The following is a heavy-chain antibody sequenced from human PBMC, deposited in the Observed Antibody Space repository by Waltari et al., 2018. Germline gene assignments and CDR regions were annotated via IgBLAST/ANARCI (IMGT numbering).Heavy chain of an antibody. CDR3: AREADSGSYSVDY. CDR2: INPNSGGT. D-gene: IGHD1-26*01. J-gene: IGHJ4*02. V-gene: IGHV1-2*02. CDR1: GYTFTGYY. Sequence: QVQLVQSGAEVKKPGASVKVSCKASGYTFTGYYMHWVRQAPGQGLEWMGWINPNSGGTNDAQKFQGRVTMTRDTSISTAYMELSRLRSDDTAVYYCAREADSGSYSVDYWGQGTLVTVSS.